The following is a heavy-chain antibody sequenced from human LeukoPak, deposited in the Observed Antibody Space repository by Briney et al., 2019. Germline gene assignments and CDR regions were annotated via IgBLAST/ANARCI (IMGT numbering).Heavy chain of an antibody. D-gene: IGHD3-9*01. CDR1: GFTFSSYG. V-gene: IGHV3-15*01. CDR3: TTAYYDILTGQNRRYMDV. CDR2: IKSKTDGGTT. Sequence: PGGSLRLSCAASGFTFSSYGMSWVRQAPGKGLEWVGRIKSKTDGGTTDYAAPGKGRFTISRDDSKNTLYLQMNSLKTEDTAVYYCTTAYYDILTGQNRRYMDVWGKGTTVTISS. J-gene: IGHJ6*03.